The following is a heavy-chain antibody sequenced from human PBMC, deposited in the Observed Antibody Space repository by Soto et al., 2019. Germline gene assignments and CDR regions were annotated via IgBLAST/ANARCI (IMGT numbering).Heavy chain of an antibody. CDR1: GGSISSSSYY. CDR3: ASYSSSWVNYYGMDV. J-gene: IGHJ6*02. Sequence: QLQLQESGPGLVKPSETLSLTCTVSGGSISSSSYYWGWIRQPPGKGLEWIGSIYYSGSTYYNPSLKSRVTISVEKSKNQFSLTLSSVTAADTAVYYCASYSSSWVNYYGMDVWGQGTTVTVSS. V-gene: IGHV4-39*01. CDR2: IYYSGST. D-gene: IGHD6-13*01.